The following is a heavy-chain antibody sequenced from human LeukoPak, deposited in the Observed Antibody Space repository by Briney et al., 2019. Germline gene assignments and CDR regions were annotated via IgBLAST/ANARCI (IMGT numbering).Heavy chain of an antibody. D-gene: IGHD2-8*01. CDR2: IVPIFGTA. CDR3: ARDQMELMVYAALYGMDV. Sequence: SVKVSCKASGGTFSSYAISWVRQAPGQGLEWMGGIVPIFGTANYAQKFQGRVTITADESTSTAYMELSSLRSEDTAVYYCARDQMELMVYAALYGMDVWGQGTTVTVSS. CDR1: GGTFSSYA. V-gene: IGHV1-69*13. J-gene: IGHJ6*02.